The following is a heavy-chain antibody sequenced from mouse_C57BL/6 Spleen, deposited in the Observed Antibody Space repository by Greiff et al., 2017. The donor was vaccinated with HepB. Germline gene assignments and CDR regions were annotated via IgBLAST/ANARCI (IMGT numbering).Heavy chain of an antibody. CDR2: IRSKSNNYAT. Sequence: EVKLVESGGGLVQPKGSLKLSCAASGFSFNTYAMNWVRQAPGKGLEWVARIRSKSNNYATYYADSVKDRFTISRDDSESMLYLQMNNLKTEYTAMYYCVRRGIYAMDYWGQGTSVTVSS. J-gene: IGHJ4*01. V-gene: IGHV10-1*01. D-gene: IGHD4-1*01. CDR1: GFSFNTYA. CDR3: VRRGIYAMDY.